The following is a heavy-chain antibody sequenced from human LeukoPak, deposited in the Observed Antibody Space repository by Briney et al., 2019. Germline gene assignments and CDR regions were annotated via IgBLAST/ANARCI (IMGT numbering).Heavy chain of an antibody. J-gene: IGHJ5*02. D-gene: IGHD2-2*01. CDR2: INHSGST. V-gene: IGHV4-34*01. Sequence: SETLSLTCAVYGGSFSGYYWGWIRQPPGKGLEWIGEINHSGSTNYNPSLKSRVTISVDTSKNQFSLKLSSVTAADTAVYYCARGRSTSSAGRFVPWGQGTLITVSS. CDR1: GGSFSGYY. CDR3: ARGRSTSSAGRFVP.